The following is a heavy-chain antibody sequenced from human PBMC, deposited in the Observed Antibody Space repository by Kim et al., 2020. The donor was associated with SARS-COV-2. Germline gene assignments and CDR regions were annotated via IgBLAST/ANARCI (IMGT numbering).Heavy chain of an antibody. V-gene: IGHV3-30*18. D-gene: IGHD3-22*01. Sequence: GGSLRLSCAASGFTFSSYGMHWVRQAPGKGLEWVAVISYDGSNKYYADSVKGRFTISRDNSKNTLYLQMNSLRAEDTAVYYCAKLDGAYYYDSSGYYGFDYWGQGTLVTVSS. CDR1: GFTFSSYG. J-gene: IGHJ4*02. CDR3: AKLDGAYYYDSSGYYGFDY. CDR2: ISYDGSNK.